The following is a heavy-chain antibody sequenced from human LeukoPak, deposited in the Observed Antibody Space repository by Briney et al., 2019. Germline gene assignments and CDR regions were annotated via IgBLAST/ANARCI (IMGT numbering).Heavy chain of an antibody. CDR3: ARPPSRGYSSSFEY. Sequence: GESLKISCKGCGYSFPTYCIAWVRQMRGKGLECMGIIYPDESNIRYSPSFQGQVTISAEKPISTAYLQWSSLKASDTAMYYCARPPSRGYSSSFEYWGQGTLVTVSS. CDR2: IYPDESNI. V-gene: IGHV5-51*01. CDR1: GYSFPTYC. D-gene: IGHD2-2*03. J-gene: IGHJ4*02.